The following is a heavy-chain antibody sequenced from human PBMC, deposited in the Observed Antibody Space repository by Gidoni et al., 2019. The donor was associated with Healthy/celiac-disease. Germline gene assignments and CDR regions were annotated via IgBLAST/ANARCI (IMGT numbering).Heavy chain of an antibody. V-gene: IGHV4-34*01. CDR2: INHSGST. D-gene: IGHD2-2*01. J-gene: IGHJ5*02. Sequence: QVQLQQWGAGLLKPSETLSLTCAVYGWSFSGYYWSWIRQPPGKGLEWIGEINHSGSTNYNPSLKSRVTISVDTSKNQFSLKLSSVTAADTAVYYCARSTSRWRWFDPWGQGTLVTVSS. CDR3: ARSTSRWRWFDP. CDR1: GWSFSGYY.